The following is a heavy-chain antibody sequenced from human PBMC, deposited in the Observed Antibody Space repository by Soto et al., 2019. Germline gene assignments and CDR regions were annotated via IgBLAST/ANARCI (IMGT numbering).Heavy chain of an antibody. Sequence: SETLALTCPVSGGSIRRYYWSWVRQPPGKGLEVVGYIYYSGGTNYNPSLKSRVTISVDTSKTKFSLKLSSVNAAETAVYYCARDRGYSNYGGSYYYYRMDVWSLGNTVNVSS. CDR2: IYYSGGT. V-gene: IGHV4-59*01. J-gene: IGHJ6*02. CDR3: ARDRGYSNYGGSYYYYRMDV. D-gene: IGHD4-4*01. CDR1: GGSIRRYY.